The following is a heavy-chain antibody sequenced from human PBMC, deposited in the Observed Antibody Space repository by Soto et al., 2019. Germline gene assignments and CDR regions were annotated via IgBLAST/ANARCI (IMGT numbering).Heavy chain of an antibody. CDR2: FDPEDGET. D-gene: IGHD6-13*01. V-gene: IGHV1-24*01. J-gene: IGHJ6*02. CDR1: GYTLTELS. CDR3: ATDFGGGRGSSWYVFYYYGMDV. Sequence: ASVKVSCKVSGYTLTELSMHWVRQAPGKGLEWMGGFDPEDGETIYAQKFQGRVTMTEDTSTDTAYMELSSLRSEDTAVYYCATDFGGGRGSSWYVFYYYGMDVWGQGTTVTVSS.